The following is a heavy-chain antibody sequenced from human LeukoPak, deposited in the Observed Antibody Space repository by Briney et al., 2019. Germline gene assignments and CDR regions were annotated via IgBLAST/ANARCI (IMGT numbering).Heavy chain of an antibody. J-gene: IGHJ4*02. CDR3: ARVASGTYYVIDF. CDR2: ISHDGSKI. D-gene: IGHD1-26*01. Sequence: GGSLRLSCAASGFSLRSNAMHWVRQAPGKGLDWVTVISHDGSKIYYADSVKGGFTFSRDTSKNTLYLQMNSLRVEDTAVYYCARVASGTYYVIDFWGQGTLVTVSS. V-gene: IGHV3-30*04. CDR1: GFSLRSNA.